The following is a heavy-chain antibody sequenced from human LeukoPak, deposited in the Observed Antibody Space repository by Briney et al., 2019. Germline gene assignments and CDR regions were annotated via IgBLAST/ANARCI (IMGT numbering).Heavy chain of an antibody. CDR3: ARGRRVCSSTSCYPYYFDY. D-gene: IGHD2-2*01. CDR1: GYTLTELS. V-gene: IGHV1-2*06. Sequence: ASVKISCKVSGYTLTELSMHWVRQAPGQGLEWMGRINPNSGGTDYAQKFQGRVTMTRDTSISTAYMELSRLRSDDTAVYYCARGRRVCSSTSCYPYYFDYWGQGTLVTVSS. J-gene: IGHJ4*02. CDR2: INPNSGGT.